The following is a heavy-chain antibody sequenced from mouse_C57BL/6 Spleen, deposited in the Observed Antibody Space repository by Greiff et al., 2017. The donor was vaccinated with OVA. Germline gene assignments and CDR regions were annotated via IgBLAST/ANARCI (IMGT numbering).Heavy chain of an antibody. J-gene: IGHJ2*01. CDR1: GYTFTSYW. D-gene: IGHD1-1*01. CDR3: AKGEYYGSRAHFDD. Sequence: QVQLQQSGAELVMPGASVKLSCKASGYTFTSYWMHWVKQRPGQGLEWIGEIDPSASYTNYNHKFPGPSTLTVDTSSSTAYMQLSSVTSEDAAVYYGAKGEYYGSRAHFDDWGKGTTLTVSS. V-gene: IGHV1-69*01. CDR2: IDPSASYT.